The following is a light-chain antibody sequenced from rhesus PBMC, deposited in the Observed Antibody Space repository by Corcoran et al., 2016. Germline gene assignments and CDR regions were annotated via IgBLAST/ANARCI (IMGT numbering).Light chain of an antibody. CDR1: QSISNW. CDR2: KAS. J-gene: IGKJ1*01. V-gene: IGKV1-22*01. CDR3: LQYNSYPWT. Sequence: DIQMTQSPSSLSASVGDTVTITCRASQSISNWLDWYQQKPGKAPKLLVYKASSLQSGVPSRFSGSGAGTDFTLNISSLQPEDFATYYCLQYNSYPWTFGQGTKVEIK.